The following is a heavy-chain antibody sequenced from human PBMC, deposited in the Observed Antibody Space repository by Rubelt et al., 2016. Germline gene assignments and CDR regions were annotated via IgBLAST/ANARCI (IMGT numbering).Heavy chain of an antibody. V-gene: IGHV4-34*01. CDR1: GGSFSGYY. J-gene: IGHJ4*02. D-gene: IGHD3-10*01. CDR3: ASRGRYYGSGSYPPRTGIVDY. CDR2: INHSGST. Sequence: QVQLQQWGAGLLKPSETLSLTCAVYGGSFSGYYWSWLRQPPGKGLEWIGEINHSGSTNYNPSLKSRVPISVETSKNQFSLKLGSVTAADTAVYYCASRGRYYGSGSYPPRTGIVDYWGQGTLVTVSS.